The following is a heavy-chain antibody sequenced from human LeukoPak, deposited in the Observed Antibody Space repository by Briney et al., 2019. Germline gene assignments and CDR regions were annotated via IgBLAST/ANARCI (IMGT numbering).Heavy chain of an antibody. CDR2: ISKTDSST. Sequence: GGSLRLSCTASGFTFSDYYMSWIRQAPGKGLEWVSYISKTDSSTNYADSVRGRFTISRDDAKSSLYLQMNSLRAEDTAVYYCARVMGSYATDYWGQGTLVTVSS. V-gene: IGHV3-11*04. J-gene: IGHJ4*02. CDR1: GFTFSDYY. D-gene: IGHD3-16*01. CDR3: ARVMGSYATDY.